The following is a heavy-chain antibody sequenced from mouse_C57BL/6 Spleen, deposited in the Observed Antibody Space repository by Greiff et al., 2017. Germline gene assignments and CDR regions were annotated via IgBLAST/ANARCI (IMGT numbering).Heavy chain of an antibody. CDR1: GYTFSSYG. CDR2: ISSGGSYT. V-gene: IGHV5-6*01. Sequence: EVKLVESGGDLVKPGGSLKLSCAASGYTFSSYGMAWVRQTPDQRLEWVATISSGGSYTYYPDSVKGRFTISTDNAKNTMYLQMSSLKSEDTALYYCARQNDYWGQGTILTVSS. J-gene: IGHJ2*01. CDR3: ARQNDY.